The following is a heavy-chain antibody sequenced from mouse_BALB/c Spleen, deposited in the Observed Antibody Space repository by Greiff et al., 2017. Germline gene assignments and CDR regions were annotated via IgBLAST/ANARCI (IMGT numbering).Heavy chain of an antibody. V-gene: IGHV1S81*02. D-gene: IGHD2-4*01. CDR1: GYTFTSYW. CDR2: INPSNGRT. CDR3: AREGGRYYDYEFAY. J-gene: IGHJ3*01. Sequence: QVQLQQPGAELVKPGASVKLSCKASGYTFTSYWMHWVKQRPGQGLEWIGEINPSNGRTNYNEKFKSKATLTVDKSSSTAYMQLSSLTSEDSAVYYCAREGGRYYDYEFAYWGQGTLVTVSA.